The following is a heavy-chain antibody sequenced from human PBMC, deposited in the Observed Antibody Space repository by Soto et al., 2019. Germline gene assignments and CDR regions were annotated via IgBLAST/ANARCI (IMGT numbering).Heavy chain of an antibody. CDR3: ARTDYDIPPGGMDV. J-gene: IGHJ6*02. D-gene: IGHD3-9*01. CDR1: GYSISSSNW. Sequence: PPETLSLTCAVSGYSISSSNWWGWIRQPPGKGLEWIGYIYYSGSTYYNPSLKSRVTMSVDTSKNLFSLKLSSVTAVDTAVYYCARTDYDIPPGGMDVWGQGTTVTVSS. V-gene: IGHV4-28*01. CDR2: IYYSGST.